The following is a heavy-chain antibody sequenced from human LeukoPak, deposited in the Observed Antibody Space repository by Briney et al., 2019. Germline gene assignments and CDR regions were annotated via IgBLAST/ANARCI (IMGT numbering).Heavy chain of an antibody. V-gene: IGHV1-8*01. J-gene: IGHJ5*02. CDR2: MNPNSGNT. CDR1: GYTFTSYD. Sequence: ASVTVSCKASGYTFTSYDINWVRQATGQGLEWMGWMNPNSGNTGYAQKFQGRVTMTRNPSISTAYMELSSLRSEDTAVYYCARERRYCSGGSCYSDWFDPWGQGTLVTVSS. D-gene: IGHD2-15*01. CDR3: ARERRYCSGGSCYSDWFDP.